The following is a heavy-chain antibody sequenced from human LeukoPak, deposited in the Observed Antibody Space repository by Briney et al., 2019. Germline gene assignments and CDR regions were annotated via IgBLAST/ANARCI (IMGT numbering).Heavy chain of an antibody. CDR2: IYYSGTT. V-gene: IGHV4-59*01. CDR1: GGSISYYY. CDR3: AREDPQTTVPEGMDV. J-gene: IGHJ6*02. D-gene: IGHD4-17*01. Sequence: SETLSLTCTVSGGSISYYYWSWIRQSPGKGLEWIGYIYYSGTTNHNPSLKSRVTISVDTSKNQFSLQLRSVTAADTAVYYCAREDPQTTVPEGMDVWGQGATVTVSS.